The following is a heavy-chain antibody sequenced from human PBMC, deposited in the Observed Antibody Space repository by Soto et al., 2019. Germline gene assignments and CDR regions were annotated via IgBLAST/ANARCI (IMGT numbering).Heavy chain of an antibody. CDR3: ARDLRYNWNYGLLDP. V-gene: IGHV4-30-4*01. CDR2: IYYSGST. CDR1: GGSISSGDYY. J-gene: IGHJ5*02. D-gene: IGHD1-7*01. Sequence: LSLTCTVSGGSISSGDYYWSWIRQPPGKGLEWIGYIYYSGSTYYNPSLKSRVTISADTSKNQFSLKLSSVTAADTAVYYCARDLRYNWNYGLLDPWGQGTLVTVSS.